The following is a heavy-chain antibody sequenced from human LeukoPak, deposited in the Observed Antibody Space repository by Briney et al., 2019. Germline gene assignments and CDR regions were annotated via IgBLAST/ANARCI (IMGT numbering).Heavy chain of an antibody. CDR1: GFTFSSSG. Sequence: GGSLRLSCAASGFTFSSSGMHWVRQAPGKGLEWVAFVRYDGSSKYYADSVKGRFTISRDISKNTLYLQMNSLRAEDTAVYYCARHQTGYYYYYMDVWGKGTTVTVSS. V-gene: IGHV3-30*02. CDR2: VRYDGSSK. J-gene: IGHJ6*03. CDR3: ARHQTGYYYYYMDV.